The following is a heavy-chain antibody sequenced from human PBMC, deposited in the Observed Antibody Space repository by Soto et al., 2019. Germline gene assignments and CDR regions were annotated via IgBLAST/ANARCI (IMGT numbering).Heavy chain of an antibody. CDR1: GFTFSDYY. J-gene: IGHJ5*02. V-gene: IGHV3-11*06. D-gene: IGHD2-2*02. CDR3: VRDSSDLVVVPAAIEGVRAP. Sequence: GGSLRLSCSASGFTFSDYYMSWIRQAPGKGLEWVSFISGTSGNTRYADSVEGRFTISRDNAKNSLYLQMNSLRAEDTAVYYCVRDSSDLVVVPAAIEGVRAPWGQGTLVTVSS. CDR2: ISGTSGNT.